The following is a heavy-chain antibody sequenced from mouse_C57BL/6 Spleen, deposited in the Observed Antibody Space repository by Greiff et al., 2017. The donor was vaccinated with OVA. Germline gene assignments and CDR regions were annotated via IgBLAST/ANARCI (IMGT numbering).Heavy chain of an antibody. CDR2: ISSGSSTI. V-gene: IGHV5-17*01. CDR3: ARHYYGREYFDV. CDR1: GFTFSDYG. Sequence: DVQLVESGGGLVKPGGSLKLSCAASGFTFSDYGMHWVRQAPEKGLEWVAYISSGSSTIYYADTVKGRFTISRDNAKNTLFLQMTSLRSEDTAMYYCARHYYGREYFDVWGTGTTVTVSS. J-gene: IGHJ1*03. D-gene: IGHD1-1*01.